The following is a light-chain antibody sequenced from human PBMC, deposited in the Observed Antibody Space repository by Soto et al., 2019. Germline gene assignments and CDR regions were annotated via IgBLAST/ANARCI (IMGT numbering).Light chain of an antibody. Sequence: QSALTQPPSASGSPGQSVAISCTGTSSDVGGYNYVSWYQQHPGKAPKLMIYEVNKRPSGVPDRFSGSKSGNTASLTVSGLQAEDEADYYCSSYTSGSVVFGGGTKLTVL. V-gene: IGLV2-8*01. CDR3: SSYTSGSVV. J-gene: IGLJ3*02. CDR2: EVN. CDR1: SSDVGGYNY.